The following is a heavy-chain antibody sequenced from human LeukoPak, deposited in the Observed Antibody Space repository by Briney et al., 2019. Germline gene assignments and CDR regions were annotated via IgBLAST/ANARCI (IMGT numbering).Heavy chain of an antibody. CDR3: ARLSGDIVVVPAAYY. V-gene: IGHV5-51*01. CDR2: IYPGDSDT. D-gene: IGHD2-2*01. J-gene: IGHJ4*02. CDR1: GYSFTSYW. Sequence: GESLKISCKGSGYSFTSYWIGWVRQMPGKGLEWMGIIYPGDSDTRYSPSFQGQVTFSADKSISTAYLQWSSLKASDTAMYYCARLSGDIVVVPAAYYWGQGTLVTVSS.